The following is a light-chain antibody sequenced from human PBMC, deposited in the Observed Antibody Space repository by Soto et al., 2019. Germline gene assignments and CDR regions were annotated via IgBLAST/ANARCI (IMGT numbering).Light chain of an antibody. CDR1: QSINSW. CDR2: KAS. J-gene: IGKJ1*01. Sequence: DIQMTQSPSTLSASVGDRVTITCRASQSINSWLAWYQQKPGKAPKLLIYKASILESGVPSRFSGSGFATEFTLTISSLQPDDFATYYCQQYGSYSTFGQGTRVEIK. CDR3: QQYGSYST. V-gene: IGKV1-5*03.